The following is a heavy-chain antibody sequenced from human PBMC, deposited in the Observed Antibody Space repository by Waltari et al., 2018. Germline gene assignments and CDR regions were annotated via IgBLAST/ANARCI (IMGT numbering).Heavy chain of an antibody. CDR3: ARDAHYCSSTSCFHDAFDI. D-gene: IGHD2-2*01. CDR2: IYHSGST. CDR1: GYSISSGYY. J-gene: IGHJ3*02. V-gene: IGHV4-38-2*02. Sequence: QVQLQESGPGLVKPSETLSLTCAVSGYSISSGYYWGWTRQPPGKGLEWIGSIYHSGSTYYNPSLKSRVTISVDTSKNQFSLKLSSVTAADTAVYYCARDAHYCSSTSCFHDAFDIWGQGTMVTVSS.